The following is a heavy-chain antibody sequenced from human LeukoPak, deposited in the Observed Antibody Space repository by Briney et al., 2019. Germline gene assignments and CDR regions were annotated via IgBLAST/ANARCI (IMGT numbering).Heavy chain of an antibody. V-gene: IGHV3-33*01. Sequence: GGSLRLSCAVSGFTFNKYGMHWVRQTPGKGLEWVAVIWRGGSNEFYAHSVKGRFTISRDNSKNTLYLQMNGLGAEDTAVYYCARDHNHLAVYFEYWGQLTLVTFS. J-gene: IGHJ4*02. CDR2: IWRGGSNE. CDR3: ARDHNHLAVYFEY. D-gene: IGHD1-14*01. CDR1: GFTFNKYG.